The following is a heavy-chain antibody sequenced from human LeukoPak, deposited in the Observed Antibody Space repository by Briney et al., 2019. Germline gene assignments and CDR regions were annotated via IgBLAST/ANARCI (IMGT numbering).Heavy chain of an antibody. J-gene: IGHJ4*02. Sequence: GGSLRLSCAASGFTFSTYAMNWVRQAPGKGLEWVAVISDDGRHNYYADSVKGRFTISRENSKNTLWLQMNSLRAEDTAVYYCARLHYDVLTGPFDYWGQGTLVTVSS. V-gene: IGHV3-30*14. CDR3: ARLHYDVLTGPFDY. CDR1: GFTFSTYA. D-gene: IGHD3-9*01. CDR2: ISDDGRHN.